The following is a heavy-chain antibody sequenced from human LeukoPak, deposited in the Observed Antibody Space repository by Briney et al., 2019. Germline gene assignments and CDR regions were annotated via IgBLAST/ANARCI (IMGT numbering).Heavy chain of an antibody. D-gene: IGHD6-19*01. J-gene: IGHJ6*03. Sequence: ASVKLSCKASGYTFTSYYMHWVRQAPGQGLEWMGIINPSGGSTSYAQKFQGRVTMTRDTSTSTVYMELSRLRSEDTAVYYCARERSIAVAGSLRREVYYMDVWGKGTTVTVPS. V-gene: IGHV1-46*01. CDR1: GYTFTSYY. CDR2: INPSGGST. CDR3: ARERSIAVAGSLRREVYYMDV.